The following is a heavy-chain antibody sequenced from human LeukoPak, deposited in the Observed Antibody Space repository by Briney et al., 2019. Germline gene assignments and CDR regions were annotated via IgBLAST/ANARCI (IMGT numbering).Heavy chain of an antibody. Sequence: GGSLRLSCAASGFTFSSYWMSWVRQAPGKGLEWVANIKQDGSEKYYVDSVKGRFTISRDNAKNSLYLQMNSLRAEDTAVYYCARVKGWFGRGYFDYWGQGTLVTVSS. CDR1: GFTFSSYW. V-gene: IGHV3-7*01. J-gene: IGHJ4*02. D-gene: IGHD3-10*01. CDR3: ARVKGWFGRGYFDY. CDR2: IKQDGSEK.